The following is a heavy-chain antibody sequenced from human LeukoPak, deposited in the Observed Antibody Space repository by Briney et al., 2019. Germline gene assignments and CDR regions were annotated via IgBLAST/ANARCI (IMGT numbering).Heavy chain of an antibody. J-gene: IGHJ4*02. CDR1: GGSISSYY. V-gene: IGHV4-4*07. Sequence: KSSETLSLTCTVSGGSISSYYWSWIRQPAGKGLEWIGRIYTSGSTNYNPSLKSRVTMSVDTSKNQFSLKLSSVTAADTAVYYCARGETTVTRGFFDYWGQGTLVTVSS. CDR3: ARGETTVTRGFFDY. CDR2: IYTSGST. D-gene: IGHD4-17*01.